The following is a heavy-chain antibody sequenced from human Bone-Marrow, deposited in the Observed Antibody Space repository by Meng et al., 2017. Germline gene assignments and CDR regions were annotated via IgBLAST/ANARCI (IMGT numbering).Heavy chain of an antibody. CDR3: ATVPYSSSWYGSGS. D-gene: IGHD6-13*01. CDR1: GYTLSELS. V-gene: IGHV1-24*01. Sequence: SVKVSCKVSGYTLSELSMHWVRQAPGKGLEWMGGFDPEDGETIYAQRFQGRVTMTEDTSTDTAYMELSSLRSEDTAVYYCATVPYSSSWYGSGSWGQGTLVTVSS. J-gene: IGHJ5*02. CDR2: FDPEDGET.